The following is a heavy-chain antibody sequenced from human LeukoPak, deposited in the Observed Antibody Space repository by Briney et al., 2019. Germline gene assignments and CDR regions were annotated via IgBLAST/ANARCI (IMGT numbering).Heavy chain of an antibody. Sequence: SETLSLTCAVYGGSFSGYYWSWIRQPPGKGLEWIGEINHSGSTNYNPSLKSRVTISVRPSKNQFSLKLSSVTAADTAVYYCATLKPGPYCSGGGCSKAPYYYYGMDVWGQGTTVTVSS. V-gene: IGHV4-34*01. J-gene: IGHJ6*02. D-gene: IGHD2-15*01. CDR1: GGSFSGYY. CDR3: ATLKPGPYCSGGGCSKAPYYYYGMDV. CDR2: INHSGST.